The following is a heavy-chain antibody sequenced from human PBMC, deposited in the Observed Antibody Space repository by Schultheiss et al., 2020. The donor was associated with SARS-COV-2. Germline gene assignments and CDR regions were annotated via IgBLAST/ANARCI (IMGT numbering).Heavy chain of an antibody. Sequence: SETLSLTCAVYGGSFSGYYWSWIRQPPGKGLEWIGEINHSGSTNYNPSLKSRVTISVDTSKNQFSLKLSSVTAADTAVYYCARGQADIVVVVAATAGAYYFDYWGQGTLVTVSS. CDR2: INHSGST. D-gene: IGHD2-15*01. J-gene: IGHJ4*02. V-gene: IGHV4-34*01. CDR3: ARGQADIVVVVAATAGAYYFDY. CDR1: GGSFSGYY.